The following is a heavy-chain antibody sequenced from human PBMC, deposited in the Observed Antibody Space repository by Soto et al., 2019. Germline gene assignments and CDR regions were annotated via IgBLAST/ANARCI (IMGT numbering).Heavy chain of an antibody. CDR1: GFTFSSYF. J-gene: IGHJ4*02. CDR3: ARGARDCGGDCLDY. Sequence: QVQLVESGGGVVQPGRSLALSCAASGFTFSSYFIHWVRQVPGKGLEWVALISYDGTSKYYADSVKGRFTISRDNSKNTLYLQMNSLRPEDTAVYYCARGARDCGGDCLDYWGQGTLVTVSS. D-gene: IGHD2-21*02. CDR2: ISYDGTSK. V-gene: IGHV3-30-3*01.